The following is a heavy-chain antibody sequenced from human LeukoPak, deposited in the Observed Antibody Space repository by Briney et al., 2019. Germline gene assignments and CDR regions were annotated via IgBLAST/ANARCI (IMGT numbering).Heavy chain of an antibody. Sequence: GSLKVSCKGSGYNFSTYLVRWVRPIPGERLELMGRIDRSDSYINNCPSFQGHVTISVDKSISTAYLQWSSLKASDTAMYYCASRRHRLDEGAFDMWGQGTMVIVSS. V-gene: IGHV5-10-1*01. CDR2: IDRSDSYI. CDR3: ASRRHRLDEGAFDM. J-gene: IGHJ3*02. CDR1: GYNFSTYL.